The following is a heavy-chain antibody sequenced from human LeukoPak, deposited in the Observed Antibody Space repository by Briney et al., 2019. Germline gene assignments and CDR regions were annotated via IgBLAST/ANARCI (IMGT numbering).Heavy chain of an antibody. Sequence: GASVKVSCKASGYTFTSYEINWVRQATGHGLEWMGWMNPDSGDTAYAQKFQGRITMTRSTSITTAYMELSSLRSEDTAVYYCNLVVPYAFDIWGQGTMVTVSS. CDR1: GYTFTSYE. CDR2: MNPDSGDT. J-gene: IGHJ3*02. D-gene: IGHD2-15*01. V-gene: IGHV1-8*01. CDR3: NLVVPYAFDI.